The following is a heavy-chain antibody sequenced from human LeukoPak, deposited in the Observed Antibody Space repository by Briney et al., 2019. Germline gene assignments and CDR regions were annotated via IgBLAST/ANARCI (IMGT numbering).Heavy chain of an antibody. Sequence: GGSLRLSCVASGFTFVNHWMTWVRQAPGKGLEWAANINQDESERYYVDSVKGRFTISRDNSKNTLYLQMNSLRAEDTAVYYCAKDHIRGVHYYYMDVWGKGTTVTISS. J-gene: IGHJ6*03. CDR2: INQDESER. CDR3: AKDHIRGVHYYYMDV. V-gene: IGHV3-7*01. D-gene: IGHD3-10*01. CDR1: GFTFVNHW.